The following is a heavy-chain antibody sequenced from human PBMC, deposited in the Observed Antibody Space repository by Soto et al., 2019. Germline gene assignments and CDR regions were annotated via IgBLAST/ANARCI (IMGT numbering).Heavy chain of an antibody. CDR2: LYCDDDN. V-gene: IGHV2-5*02. J-gene: IGHJ6*02. Sequence: QITLKESGPTLVKPTQTLTLTCTFSGFSLSTTAVGVGWIRQPPGKPLERLALLYCDDDNRYNPSPNSRLTTTTDTSKEQVVLATANVAPVQTATYYCVQSRCGGDCCQSYSSHSNYGLDVWGQGTTVTVSS. D-gene: IGHD2-21*02. CDR1: GFSLSTTAVG. CDR3: VQSRCGGDCCQSYSSHSNYGLDV.